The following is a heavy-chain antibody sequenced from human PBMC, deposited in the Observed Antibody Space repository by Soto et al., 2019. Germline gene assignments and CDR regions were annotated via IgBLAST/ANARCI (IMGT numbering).Heavy chain of an antibody. Sequence: EVQLVESGGGLVQPGRSLRLSCAVSGFSFDKYAMHWVRQAPGKGLEWVSGISWNSYSKDYADSVKGRFTISRDNAKNSLYLQMNSLRSEDTAFYYCAKDVVQAGIRKNYFDYWGQGTLVTVSS. CDR1: GFSFDKYA. D-gene: IGHD2-2*01. V-gene: IGHV3-9*01. CDR2: ISWNSYSK. CDR3: AKDVVQAGIRKNYFDY. J-gene: IGHJ4*02.